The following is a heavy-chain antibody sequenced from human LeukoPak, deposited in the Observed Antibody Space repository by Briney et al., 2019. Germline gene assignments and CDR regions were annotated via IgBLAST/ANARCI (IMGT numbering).Heavy chain of an antibody. J-gene: IGHJ4*02. V-gene: IGHV3-11*04. Sequence: GGSLRLSCTVSGSTFSDYYMSWVRQAPGKGLEWVSYISSSGSMLHYADSVEGRFTISRDNAKNSLYLQMSSLRVEDTAVYYCARGSYGDYEYWGQGALVTVSS. CDR3: ARGSYGDYEY. CDR1: GSTFSDYY. D-gene: IGHD4-17*01. CDR2: ISSSGSML.